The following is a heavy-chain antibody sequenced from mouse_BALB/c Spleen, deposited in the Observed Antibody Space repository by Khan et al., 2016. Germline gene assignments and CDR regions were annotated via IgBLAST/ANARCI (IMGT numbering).Heavy chain of an antibody. CDR1: GYSIISDYA. J-gene: IGHJ2*01. D-gene: IGHD1-1*01. CDR3: ARDYYGSSYFDY. CDR2: INYSGST. Sequence: VQLQEAGPGLVKHSQSLFLTCSVTGYSIISDYAWNWIRQFPGNRLEWMGFINYSGSTSNNTSHNSRNSITPDTSKNHFFLQLISVTTEDTATYYCARDYYGSSYFDYWGQGTTLTVSS. V-gene: IGHV3-2*02.